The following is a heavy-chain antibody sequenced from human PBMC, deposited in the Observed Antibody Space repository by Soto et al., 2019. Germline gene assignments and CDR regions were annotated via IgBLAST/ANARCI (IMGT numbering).Heavy chain of an antibody. D-gene: IGHD6-13*01. CDR2: ISWNSGSI. CDR1: GFTFDDYA. CDR3: AKDVGSSSSWEGVSIDY. Sequence: GGSLRLSCAASGFTFDDYAMHWVRQAPGKGLEWVSGISWNSGSIGYADSVKGRFTISRDNAKNSLYLQMNSLRAEDTALYYCAKDVGSSSSWEGVSIDYWGQGTLVTVSS. V-gene: IGHV3-9*01. J-gene: IGHJ4*02.